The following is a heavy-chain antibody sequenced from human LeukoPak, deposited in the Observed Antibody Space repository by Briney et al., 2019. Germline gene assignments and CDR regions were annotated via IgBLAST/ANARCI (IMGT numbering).Heavy chain of an antibody. Sequence: PGGSLRLSCAASGFTFGSYAVSWVRQAPGKGLEWVSAISGSGGSTYYADSVKGRFTISRGNSKNTLYLQMNSLRAEDTAVYYCAKDYVWGSYRHQYFDYWGQGTLVTVSS. J-gene: IGHJ4*02. CDR3: AKDYVWGSYRHQYFDY. CDR1: GFTFGSYA. V-gene: IGHV3-23*01. CDR2: ISGSGGST. D-gene: IGHD3-16*02.